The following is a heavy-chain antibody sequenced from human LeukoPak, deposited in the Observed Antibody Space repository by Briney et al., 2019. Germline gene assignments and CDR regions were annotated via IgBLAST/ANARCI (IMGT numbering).Heavy chain of an antibody. J-gene: IGHJ4*02. CDR1: GFTFSSYE. V-gene: IGHV3-48*03. D-gene: IGHD3-10*01. CDR3: ASLVRGVIIPDY. Sequence: PGGSLRFSCAASGFTFSSYEMNWVRQAPGKGLEWVSYISSSGSTIYYADSVKGRFTISRDNAKNSLYLQMNSLRAEDTAVYYCASLVRGVIIPDYWGQGTLVTVSS. CDR2: ISSSGSTI.